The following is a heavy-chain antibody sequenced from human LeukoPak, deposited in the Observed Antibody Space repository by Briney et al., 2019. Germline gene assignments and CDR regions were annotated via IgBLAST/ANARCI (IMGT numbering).Heavy chain of an antibody. CDR2: ISSSSSTI. CDR1: GFTFSSYS. CDR3: ARDPAGGDYVDAFDI. V-gene: IGHV3-48*01. J-gene: IGHJ3*02. Sequence: GGSLRLSCAASGFTFSSYSMNWVRQAPGEGLEWVSYISSSSSTIYYADSVKGRFTISRDNAKNSLYLQMNSLRAEDTAVYYCARDPAGGDYVDAFDIWGQGTMVTVSS. D-gene: IGHD4-17*01.